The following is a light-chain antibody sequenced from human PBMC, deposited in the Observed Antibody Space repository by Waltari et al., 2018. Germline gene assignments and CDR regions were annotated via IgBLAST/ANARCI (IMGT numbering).Light chain of an antibody. V-gene: IGKV4-1*01. CDR3: QQYYSTPLT. CDR1: QSVLYSANNKNY. Sequence: DIVMTQSPDSLAVSLGERATINCKSSQSVLYSANNKNYLAWYQQKPGQPPKLLIYWASTRESGVPDRFSASGSGTDFTLTIRSLQAEDVAVYYCQQYYSTPLTFGGGTKVEIK. CDR2: WAS. J-gene: IGKJ4*01.